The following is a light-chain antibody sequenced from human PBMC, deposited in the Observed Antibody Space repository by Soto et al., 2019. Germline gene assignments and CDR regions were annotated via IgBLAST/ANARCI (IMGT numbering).Light chain of an antibody. V-gene: IGLV2-14*01. Sequence: QSVLAQPASVSGSPGQSIAISCTGTSSDVGAYNYVSWYQQHPGKAPKLIVHEVSDRPSGVSDRFSGSKSGNTASLTISRLQTEDEADYYCSSYTGAYTLVFGTGTKVTVL. CDR3: SSYTGAYTLV. J-gene: IGLJ1*01. CDR2: EVS. CDR1: SSDVGAYNY.